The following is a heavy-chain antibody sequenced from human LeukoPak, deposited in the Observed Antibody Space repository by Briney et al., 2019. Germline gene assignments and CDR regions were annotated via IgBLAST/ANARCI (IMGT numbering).Heavy chain of an antibody. CDR3: ARSTIFDY. Sequence: GGSLRLSCAASGFTFSRNGMHWVRQAPGKGLEWVANIKQDGSEEYYVDSVKGRFTISRDNAKNSLYLQMNSLRAEDTAVYYCARSTIFDYWGQGTLVTVSS. J-gene: IGHJ4*02. D-gene: IGHD4/OR15-4a*01. CDR2: IKQDGSEE. CDR1: GFTFSRNG. V-gene: IGHV3-7*01.